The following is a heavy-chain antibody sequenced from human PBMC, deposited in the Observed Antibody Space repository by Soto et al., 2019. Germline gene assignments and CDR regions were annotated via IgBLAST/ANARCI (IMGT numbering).Heavy chain of an antibody. Sequence: GGSLRLSCAASGFTFSDYYMSWIRQAPGKGLEWVSYISSSSSYTNYADSVKGRFTISRDNAKNSLYLQMNSLRAEDTAVYYCARDQDPMVGAKGIYEDWGQGTLVTVSS. J-gene: IGHJ4*02. V-gene: IGHV3-11*06. CDR2: ISSSSSYT. CDR3: ARDQDPMVGAKGIYED. CDR1: GFTFSDYY. D-gene: IGHD1-26*01.